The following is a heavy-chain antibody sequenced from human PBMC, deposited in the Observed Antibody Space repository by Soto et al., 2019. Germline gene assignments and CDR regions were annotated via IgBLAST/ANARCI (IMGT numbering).Heavy chain of an antibody. CDR2: ISRSGDTI. D-gene: IGHD3-10*01. Sequence: DVLLVESGGGLVQPGGSLRLSCAASGFTFSSYEMNWVRQAPGKGLEWVSYISRSGDTIYYADSVKGRFTISRYNAKNSLYLQMNSLRAEDTAVYYCARDDGGTYLWDYWGQGTLVTVSS. V-gene: IGHV3-48*03. CDR1: GFTFSSYE. J-gene: IGHJ4*02. CDR3: ARDDGGTYLWDY.